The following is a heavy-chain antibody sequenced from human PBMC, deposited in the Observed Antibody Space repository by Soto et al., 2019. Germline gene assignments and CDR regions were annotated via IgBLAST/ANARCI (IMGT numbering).Heavy chain of an antibody. J-gene: IGHJ4*02. CDR3: ARDEAFSAPYYLGY. CDR2: ISNDGDYK. CDR1: EFTFSRHL. V-gene: IGHV3-30*03. D-gene: IGHD1-26*01. Sequence: VQLVESGGGVVQPGRSLRLSCVASEFTFSRHLMHWVRQAPGKGLEWVAFISNDGDYKNYADSVKGRFTISRDNSKDTVYLEIHSLRPEDTALYHCARDEAFSAPYYLGYWGQGTLVIVS.